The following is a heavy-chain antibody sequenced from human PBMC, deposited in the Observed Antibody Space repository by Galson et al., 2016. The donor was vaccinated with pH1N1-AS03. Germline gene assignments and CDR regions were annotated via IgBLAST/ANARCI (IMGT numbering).Heavy chain of an antibody. J-gene: IGHJ4*02. CDR2: IKQDRSEK. CDR1: GFTLRRFW. Sequence: SLTLSRAPSGFTLRRFWLNWVRQTPGTRLEWVANIKQDRSEKYYVDSVKVRLTISKDNAKNSLFLQMNSLRSEDTAVYYCATGHVLQGFEYWGQGTLVTVSS. D-gene: IGHD3-10*02. CDR3: ATGHVLQGFEY. V-gene: IGHV3-7*01.